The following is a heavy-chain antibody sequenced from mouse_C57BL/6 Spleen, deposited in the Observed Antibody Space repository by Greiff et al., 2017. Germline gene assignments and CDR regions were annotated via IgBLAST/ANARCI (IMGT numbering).Heavy chain of an antibody. Sequence: QVQLQQSGPGLVQPSQSLSITCTVSGFSLTSYGVHWVRQSPGKGLEWLGVIWSGGSTDYNAAFISRLSISKDNSKSQVFFKRNSLQADDTAIYYCARNIYPYWYFDIWGTGTTVTVSS. J-gene: IGHJ1*03. CDR1: GFSLTSYG. V-gene: IGHV2-2*01. CDR2: IWSGGST. CDR3: ARNIYPYWYFDI. D-gene: IGHD2-1*01.